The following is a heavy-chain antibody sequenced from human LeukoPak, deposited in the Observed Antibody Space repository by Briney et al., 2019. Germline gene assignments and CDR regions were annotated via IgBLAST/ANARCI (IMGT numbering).Heavy chain of an antibody. CDR3: ARRRLGAARLLDY. CDR2: INHSGST. Sequence: SETLSHTCAVYGGSFSGYYWSWIRQPPGKGLEWIGEINHSGSTNYNPSLKSRVTISADTSKNQFSLKLSSVTAADTAVYCCARRRLGAARLLDYWGQGTLVTVSS. J-gene: IGHJ4*02. D-gene: IGHD6-6*01. CDR1: GGSFSGYY. V-gene: IGHV4-34*01.